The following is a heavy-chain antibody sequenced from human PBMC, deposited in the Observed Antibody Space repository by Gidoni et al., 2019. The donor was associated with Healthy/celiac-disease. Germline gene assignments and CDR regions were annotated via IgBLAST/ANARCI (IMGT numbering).Heavy chain of an antibody. D-gene: IGHD3-22*01. CDR2: IYYSGST. Sequence: QLQLQESGPGLVKPSETLSLTCTVSGGSISSSSYYWGWIRQPPGKGLEWIGSIYYSGSTYYNPSLKSRVTISVDTSKNQFSLKLSSVTAADTAVYYCAREVDYDSSGYADYWGQGTLVTVSS. CDR3: AREVDYDSSGYADY. V-gene: IGHV4-39*07. CDR1: GGSISSSSYY. J-gene: IGHJ4*02.